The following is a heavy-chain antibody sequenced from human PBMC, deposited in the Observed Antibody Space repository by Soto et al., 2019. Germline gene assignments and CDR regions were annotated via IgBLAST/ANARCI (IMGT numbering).Heavy chain of an antibody. CDR1: GGSISSYY. V-gene: IGHV4-59*01. D-gene: IGHD5-18*01. CDR3: ARSLRIQHSNWFDP. Sequence: SETLSLTCTVSGGSISSYYWSWIRQPPGKGLEWIGYIYYSGSTNYNPSLKSRVTISVDTSKNQFSLKLSSVTAADTAVYYCARSLRIQHSNWFDPWGQGTLVTVSS. CDR2: IYYSGST. J-gene: IGHJ5*02.